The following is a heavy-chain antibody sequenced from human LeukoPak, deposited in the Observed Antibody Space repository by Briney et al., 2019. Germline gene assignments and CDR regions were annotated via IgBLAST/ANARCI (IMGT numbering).Heavy chain of an antibody. CDR2: ISDSGAM. D-gene: IGHD3-22*01. CDR3: AKGGSGYYVFDY. J-gene: IGHJ4*02. V-gene: IGHV3-48*01. CDR1: GFTFSTYS. Sequence: GGSLRLSCAASGFTFSTYSMKWVRQAPGKGLEWVSYISDSGAMYYADSVKGRFTISRENSKNTLYLQMNSLRAEDTAVYYCAKGGSGYYVFDYWGQGTLVTVSS.